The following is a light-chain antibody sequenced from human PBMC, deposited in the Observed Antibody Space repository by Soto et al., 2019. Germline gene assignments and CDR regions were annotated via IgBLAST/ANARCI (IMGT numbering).Light chain of an antibody. V-gene: IGLV1-47*01. CDR2: RNN. Sequence: QSVLTQPHSASGTPGQRVTISCSGSSPNIGSNFIYWYQQPQVTAPKLLIYRNNERPSGVPDRFSGSESGTSASLAISGLRSEHEADYHWAAGDDSLSGVVFGGGTKLTVL. J-gene: IGLJ2*01. CDR1: SPNIGSNF. CDR3: AAGDDSLSGVV.